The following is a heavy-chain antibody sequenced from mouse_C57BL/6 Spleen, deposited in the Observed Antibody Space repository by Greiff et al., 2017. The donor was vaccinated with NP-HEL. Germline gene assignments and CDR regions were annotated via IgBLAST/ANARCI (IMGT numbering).Heavy chain of an antibody. Sequence: VQLQQSGAELVRPGSSVKLSCKASGYTFTSYWMHWVKERPIQGLEWIGNIDPSDSETHYNQKFKDKATLTVDKSSITAYMHLSSLTSEDSAVYYCVRSSPYYYGSSIDYWGQGTTLTVSS. D-gene: IGHD1-1*01. CDR3: VRSSPYYYGSSIDY. V-gene: IGHV1-52*01. CDR2: IDPSDSET. J-gene: IGHJ2*01. CDR1: GYTFTSYW.